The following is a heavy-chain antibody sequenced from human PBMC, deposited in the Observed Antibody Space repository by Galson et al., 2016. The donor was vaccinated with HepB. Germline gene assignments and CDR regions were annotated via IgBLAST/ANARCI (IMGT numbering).Heavy chain of an antibody. J-gene: IGHJ6*04. CDR2: ISRSSDST. D-gene: IGHD2-2*01. V-gene: IGHV3-23*01. Sequence: SLRLSCAASGFTFNNYGMTWVRQAPGKGLEVVSSISRSSDSTDYADSVKGRFIISRDNTKNTLSLQMNSLRAEDTAVYYCVQGSTAPAAWGKGTTVTVSS. CDR3: VQGSTAPAA. CDR1: GFTFNNYG.